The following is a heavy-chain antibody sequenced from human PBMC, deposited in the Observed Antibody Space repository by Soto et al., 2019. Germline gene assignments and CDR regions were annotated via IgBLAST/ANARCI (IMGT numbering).Heavy chain of an antibody. J-gene: IGHJ6*02. Sequence: EVQLVESGGGLVKPGGSLRLSCAASGFTFSSYSMNWVRQAPGKGLEWVSSISSSSSYIYYADSVKGRFTISRDNAKNSLCLQMNSLGAEDTAVYYCAREEGYSSGWYAAPYYYGMDVWGQGTTVTVSS. CDR2: ISSSSSYI. D-gene: IGHD6-19*01. CDR3: AREEGYSSGWYAAPYYYGMDV. V-gene: IGHV3-21*01. CDR1: GFTFSSYS.